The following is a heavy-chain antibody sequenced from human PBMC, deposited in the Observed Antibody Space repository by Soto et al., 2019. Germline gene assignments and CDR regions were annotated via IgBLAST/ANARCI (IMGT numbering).Heavy chain of an antibody. D-gene: IGHD2-2*01. V-gene: IGHV3-30-3*01. J-gene: IGHJ6*02. CDR2: ISYDGSNK. Sequence: QVQLVESGGGVVQPGRSLRLSCAASGFTFSSYAMHWVRQAPGKGLEWVAVISYDGSNKYYADSVKGRFTISRDNSKNTLYLQMNSLRAEDTAVYYCARDPGVYIVVVPAAVLGMDVWGQGTTVTVSS. CDR3: ARDPGVYIVVVPAAVLGMDV. CDR1: GFTFSSYA.